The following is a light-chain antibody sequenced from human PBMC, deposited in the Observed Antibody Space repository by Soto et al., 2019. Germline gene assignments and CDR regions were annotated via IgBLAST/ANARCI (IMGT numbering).Light chain of an antibody. Sequence: QSVLTQAPSTSGTPGQTVTISCSGVYSNIGSNAVAWYRQVPGSAPKLLIYANNQRPAGVPDRFSGSKSGASASLAISGFQSDDEADFYCAAWDASLNVVLFGGGTKLTVL. V-gene: IGLV1-44*01. CDR3: AAWDASLNVVL. CDR1: YSNIGSNA. J-gene: IGLJ2*01. CDR2: ANN.